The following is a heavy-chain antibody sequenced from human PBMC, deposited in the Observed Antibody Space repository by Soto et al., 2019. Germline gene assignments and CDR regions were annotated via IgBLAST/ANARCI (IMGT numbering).Heavy chain of an antibody. CDR3: ARASGNIVVVPAIYYFDY. CDR2: IGTAGDT. J-gene: IGHJ4*02. V-gene: IGHV3-13*01. Sequence: EVQLVESGGGLVQPGGSLRLSCAASGFTFSSYDMHWVRQATGKGLEWVSAIGTAGDTYYPGSVKGRFTISRENAKNSLYLQMNSLRDEDTAVYYCARASGNIVVVPAIYYFDYWGQGTLVTVSS. D-gene: IGHD2-2*01. CDR1: GFTFSSYD.